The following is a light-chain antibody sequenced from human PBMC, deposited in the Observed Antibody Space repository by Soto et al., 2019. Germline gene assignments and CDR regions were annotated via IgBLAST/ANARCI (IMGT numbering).Light chain of an antibody. CDR1: SSDVGSYNL. CDR2: EVN. CDR3: CSYAGSSTYV. Sequence: QSVLTQPASVSGSPVQSITISCTGTSSDVGSYNLVSWYQQHPGKAPKLMIYEVNKRPSGVSNRFSGSKSGNTASLTISGLQAEDEADYYCCSYAGSSTYVFGTGTKVTVL. V-gene: IGLV2-23*02. J-gene: IGLJ1*01.